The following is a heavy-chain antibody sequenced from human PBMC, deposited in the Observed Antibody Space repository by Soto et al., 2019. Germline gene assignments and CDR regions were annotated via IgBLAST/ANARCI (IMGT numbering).Heavy chain of an antibody. V-gene: IGHV3-23*01. Sequence: PGGSLRLSCAASGFTFSSYAMHWVRQAPGKGLEWLSGVSGSGSTAYYADSVKGRFTVSRDNPKNTMYLQMNGLRAEDTAVYYCAKAPHAAVGQIVDYYYYYGMDVWGQGTTVTVSS. D-gene: IGHD2-21*01. CDR3: AKAPHAAVGQIVDYYYYYGMDV. CDR1: GFTFSSYA. J-gene: IGHJ6*02. CDR2: VSGSGSTA.